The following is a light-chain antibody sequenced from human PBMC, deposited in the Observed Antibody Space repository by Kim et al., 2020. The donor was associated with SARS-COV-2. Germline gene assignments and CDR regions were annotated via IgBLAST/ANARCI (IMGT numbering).Light chain of an antibody. CDR3: NSRDSLWV. Sequence: SSELTQDPAVSVALGQTVRITCQGDSLRSYYASWYQQKPGQAPVLVIYGKNNRPSGIPDRFSGSSSGNTASLTITGAQAEDEADYYCNSRDSLWVFGGGT. J-gene: IGLJ3*02. V-gene: IGLV3-19*01. CDR1: SLRSYY. CDR2: GKN.